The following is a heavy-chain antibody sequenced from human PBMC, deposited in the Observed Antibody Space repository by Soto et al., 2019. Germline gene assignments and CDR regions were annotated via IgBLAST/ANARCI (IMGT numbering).Heavy chain of an antibody. CDR2: IIPIFGTA. Sequence: VASVKVSCKASGGTFSSYAISWVRQAPGQGLEWMGGIIPIFGTANYAQKFQGRVTITADKSTSTAYMELSSLRSEDTAVYYCAVSGSSSRSYGMDVWGQGTTVTVSS. D-gene: IGHD6-13*01. CDR3: AVSGSSSRSYGMDV. V-gene: IGHV1-69*06. J-gene: IGHJ6*02. CDR1: GGTFSSYA.